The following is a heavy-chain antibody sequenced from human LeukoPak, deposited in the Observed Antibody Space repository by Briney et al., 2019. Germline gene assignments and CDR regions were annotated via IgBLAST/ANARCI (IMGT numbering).Heavy chain of an antibody. V-gene: IGHV5-51*01. CDR1: GYSFTSYW. CDR2: IYPGDSDT. CDR3: ARLGAGYCSSTRCPNWFDP. D-gene: IGHD2-2*01. J-gene: IGHJ5*02. Sequence: GESLKISCQGSGYSFTSYWIGWVRQMPGKGLEWMGIIYPGDSDTRYSPSFRGQVTISADKSISTAYLQWSSLKASDTAMYYCARLGAGYCSSTRCPNWFDPWGQGTLVTVSS.